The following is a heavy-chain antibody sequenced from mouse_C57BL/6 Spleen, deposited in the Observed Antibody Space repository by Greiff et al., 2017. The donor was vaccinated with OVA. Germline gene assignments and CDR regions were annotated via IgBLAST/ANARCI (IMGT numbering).Heavy chain of an antibody. CDR2: ILPGSGST. CDR1: GYTFTGYW. J-gene: IGHJ4*01. Sequence: VQLQQSGAELMKPGASVKLSCKATGYTFTGYWIEWVKQRPGHGLEWIGEILPGSGSTNYNEKFKGKATFTADTSSNTAYMQLSSLTTEDSAIYYWARGFYYDYDGPYYAMDYWGQGTSVTVSS. D-gene: IGHD2-4*01. V-gene: IGHV1-9*01. CDR3: ARGFYYDYDGPYYAMDY.